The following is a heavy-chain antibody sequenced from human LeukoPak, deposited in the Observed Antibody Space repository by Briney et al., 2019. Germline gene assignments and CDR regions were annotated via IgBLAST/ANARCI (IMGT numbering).Heavy chain of an antibody. V-gene: IGHV4-4*07. CDR1: GGSFCGYY. CDR3: ARDSDYGDYIPYSDY. CDR2: IYTSGST. Sequence: SETLSLTCAVYGGSFCGYYCSWIRQPAGKGLECIGRIYTSGSTNYNPSLKSRVTMSVDTSKNQFSLKLSSVTAADTAVYYCARDSDYGDYIPYSDYWSRGTLVTVSS. J-gene: IGHJ4*02. D-gene: IGHD4-17*01.